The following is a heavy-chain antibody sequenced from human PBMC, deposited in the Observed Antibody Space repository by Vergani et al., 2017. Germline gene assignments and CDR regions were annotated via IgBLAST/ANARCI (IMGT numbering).Heavy chain of an antibody. CDR3: ARDESGYVDY. Sequence: QVQMVESGGGVVQPGRSLRLSCAASGFTFSSYGMHWVRQAPGKGVEGVAVIWYDGSNKYYADSVKGRFTIPRDNSKNTLYLQMNSLRAEDTAVYYCARDESGYVDYWGQGTLVTVSS. CDR2: IWYDGSNK. D-gene: IGHD3-3*01. J-gene: IGHJ4*02. CDR1: GFTFSSYG. V-gene: IGHV3-33*01.